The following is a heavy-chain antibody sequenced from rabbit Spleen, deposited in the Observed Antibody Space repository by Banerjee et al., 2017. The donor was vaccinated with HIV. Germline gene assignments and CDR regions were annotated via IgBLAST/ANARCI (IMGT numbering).Heavy chain of an antibody. J-gene: IGHJ6*01. CDR3: ARDTGTSFSTYGMDL. CDR1: GLDFSSRYW. D-gene: IGHD7-1*01. CDR2: IYAGSSGST. V-gene: IGHV1S45*01. Sequence: QEQVEESGGDLVKPGASLTLTCRASGLDFSSRYWICWVRQAPGKGLEWIACIYAGSSGSTYSATWAKGRFTCSKTSSTTVTLQMTSLTVADTATYFCARDTGTSFSTYGMDLWGPGTLVTVS.